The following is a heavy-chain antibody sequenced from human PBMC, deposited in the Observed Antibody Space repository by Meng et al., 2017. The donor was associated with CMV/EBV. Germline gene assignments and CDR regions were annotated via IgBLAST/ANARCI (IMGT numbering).Heavy chain of an antibody. CDR1: GGTFSSYA. V-gene: IGHV1-69*05. D-gene: IGHD3-3*01. Sequence: SVKVSCKASGGTFSSYAISWVRQAPGQGLEWMGGIIPIFGTANYAQKFQGRVTITTDESTSTAYMELSSLRSEDTAVYYCARRGTIFEYYYGMDVWGQGTTVTVSS. CDR2: IIPIFGTA. CDR3: ARRGTIFEYYYGMDV. J-gene: IGHJ6*02.